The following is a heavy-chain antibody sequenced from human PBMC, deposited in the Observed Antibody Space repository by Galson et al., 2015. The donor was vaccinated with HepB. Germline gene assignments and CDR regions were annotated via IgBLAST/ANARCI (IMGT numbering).Heavy chain of an antibody. V-gene: IGHV1-46*01. CDR3: ARTYGGNTFDY. CDR1: GYTFTSYY. Sequence: CKASGYTFTSYYMHWVRQAPGQGLEWMGIINPSGGSTSYAQKFQGRVTMTRDTSTSTVYMELSSLRSEDTAVYYCARTYGGNTFDYWGQGTLVTVSS. J-gene: IGHJ4*02. D-gene: IGHD4-23*01. CDR2: INPSGGST.